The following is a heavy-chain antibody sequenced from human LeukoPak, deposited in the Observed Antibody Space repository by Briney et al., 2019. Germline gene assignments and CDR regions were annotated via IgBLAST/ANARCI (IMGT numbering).Heavy chain of an antibody. Sequence: GGSLRLSCTASGFTFGDYAMSWVRQAPGQGLEWVGFIRSKAYGGTTEYAASVKGRFTISRDDSKSIAYLQMNSLKTEDTAVYYCTRRGGYSHSDYWGQGTLVTVSS. CDR3: TRRGGYSHSDY. CDR1: GFTFGDYA. CDR2: IRSKAYGGTT. V-gene: IGHV3-49*04. J-gene: IGHJ4*02. D-gene: IGHD5-18*01.